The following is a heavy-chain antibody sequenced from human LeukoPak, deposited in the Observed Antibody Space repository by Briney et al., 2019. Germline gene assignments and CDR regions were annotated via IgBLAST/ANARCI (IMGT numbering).Heavy chain of an antibody. D-gene: IGHD3-10*01. V-gene: IGHV3-48*01. CDR2: VCSSSSTI. CDR3: ASNLEPNTYYYGSGSYSYYYYGMDV. Sequence: GGSLRLSCAASGFTFSSYSMNWVRQAPGKGLEWVSYVCSSSSTIYYADSVKGRFTISRDNAKNSLYLQMNSLRAEDTAVYYCASNLEPNTYYYGSGSYSYYYYGMDVWGQGTTVTVSS. J-gene: IGHJ6*02. CDR1: GFTFSSYS.